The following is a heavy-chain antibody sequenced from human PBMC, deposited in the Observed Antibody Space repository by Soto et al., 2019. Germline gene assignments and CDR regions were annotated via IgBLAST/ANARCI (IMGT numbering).Heavy chain of an antibody. CDR3: ARAHQWPIENFFDF. Sequence: PSETLSLTCTVSGGSISSSSHYWGWIRQPPGKGLEWIGTIYHSGSTYYTPSLESRVTISVDTSKNQFSLTLTSVTAADTALYYCARAHQWPIENFFDFWGQGALVTVSS. CDR1: GGSISSSSHY. V-gene: IGHV4-39*01. J-gene: IGHJ4*02. D-gene: IGHD6-19*01. CDR2: IYHSGST.